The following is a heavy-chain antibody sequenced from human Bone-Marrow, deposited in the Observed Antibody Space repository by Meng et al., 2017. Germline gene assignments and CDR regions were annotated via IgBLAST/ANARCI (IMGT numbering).Heavy chain of an antibody. J-gene: IGHJ4*02. CDR1: GFSFSSYW. Sequence: GESLKISCAASGFSFSSYWMHWVRQVPGKGLLWVSRINADARTTTYADSVQGRFTISRDNAKHTLYLQMNSLRAEDTAVYYCAKVSRFSRFGELSGYYFDYWGQGTLVTVSS. V-gene: IGHV3-74*01. CDR3: AKVSRFSRFGELSGYYFDY. CDR2: INADARTT. D-gene: IGHD3-10*01.